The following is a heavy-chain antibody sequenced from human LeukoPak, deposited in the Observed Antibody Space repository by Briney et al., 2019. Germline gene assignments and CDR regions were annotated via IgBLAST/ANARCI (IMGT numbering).Heavy chain of an antibody. V-gene: IGHV4-61*02. J-gene: IGHJ4*02. Sequence: SQTLSLTCTVSGGSISSGSYYWSWIRQPAGKGLVWIGRIYTSGSTNYNPSLKSRVTMSVDTSKNQFSLKLSSVTAADTAVYYCARDEYYYGSGSYNYFDYWGQGTLVTVSS. CDR1: GGSISSGSYY. CDR2: IYTSGST. CDR3: ARDEYYYGSGSYNYFDY. D-gene: IGHD3-10*01.